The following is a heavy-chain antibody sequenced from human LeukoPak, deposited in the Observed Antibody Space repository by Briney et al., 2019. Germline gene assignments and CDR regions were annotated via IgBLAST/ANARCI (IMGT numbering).Heavy chain of an antibody. CDR2: ISSSSSYI. CDR1: GFTFSSYS. V-gene: IGHV3-21*01. Sequence: GGSLRLSCAASGFTFSSYSMNWVRQAPGKGLEWVSSISSSSSYIYYADSVKGRFTISRDNAKNSLYLQMNSLRAEDTAVYYCARESELGYDAFDIWGQGTMVTVSS. D-gene: IGHD7-27*01. J-gene: IGHJ3*02. CDR3: ARESELGYDAFDI.